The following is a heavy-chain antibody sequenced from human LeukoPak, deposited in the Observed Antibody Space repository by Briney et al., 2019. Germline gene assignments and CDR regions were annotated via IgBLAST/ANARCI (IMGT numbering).Heavy chain of an antibody. CDR1: GYGFTTNW. D-gene: IGHD7-27*01. J-gene: IGHJ4*02. CDR3: ARHSLTGDIRMIDY. V-gene: IGHV5-51*01. Sequence: GEALQISCKGSGYGFTTNWIGWVRQMPGKGLGWMGIIYPGDSDTRYSPSFQGQVTISADKSINTAYLQWSSLKASDSAMYYCARHSLTGDIRMIDYWGQGTLVTVSS. CDR2: IYPGDSDT.